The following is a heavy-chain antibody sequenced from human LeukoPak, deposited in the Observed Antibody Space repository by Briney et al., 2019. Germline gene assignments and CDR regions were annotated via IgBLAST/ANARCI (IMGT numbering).Heavy chain of an antibody. Sequence: SETLSLTCTVSGGSISSYYWSWIRQPPGKGLEWIGYIYYSGSTNYNPSLKSRVTISADTSKNQFSLKLSSVTAADTAVYYCARAHRGAVAGQFDYWGQGTLVTVSS. V-gene: IGHV4-59*01. CDR3: ARAHRGAVAGQFDY. CDR2: IYYSGST. D-gene: IGHD6-19*01. J-gene: IGHJ4*02. CDR1: GGSISSYY.